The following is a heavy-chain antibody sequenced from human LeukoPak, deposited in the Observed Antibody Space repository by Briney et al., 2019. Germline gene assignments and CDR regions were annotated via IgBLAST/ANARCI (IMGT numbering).Heavy chain of an antibody. D-gene: IGHD6-19*01. Sequence: QSGGSLRLSCAASGFTFSSYGMHWVRQAPGKGLEWVAVISYDGSNKYYADSVKGRFTISRDNSKNTLYLQMNSLRAEDTAVYYCAKKYSSGWYPDYWGQGTLVTVSS. CDR3: AKKYSSGWYPDY. J-gene: IGHJ4*02. CDR2: ISYDGSNK. CDR1: GFTFSSYG. V-gene: IGHV3-30*18.